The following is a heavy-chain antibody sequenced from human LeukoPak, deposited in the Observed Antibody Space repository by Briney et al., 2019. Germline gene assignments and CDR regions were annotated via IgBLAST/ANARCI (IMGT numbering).Heavy chain of an antibody. J-gene: IGHJ4*02. CDR1: GGSISSYY. CDR3: ARGFSGYDPEGDY. D-gene: IGHD5-12*01. V-gene: IGHV4-59*01. CDR2: IYYSGST. Sequence: SETLSLTCTVSGGSISSYYWSWIRQPPGKGLEWIGYIYYSGSTNYNPSLKSRVTISVDTSKNQFSLKLSSVTAADTAVYYCARGFSGYDPEGDYWGQGTLVTVSS.